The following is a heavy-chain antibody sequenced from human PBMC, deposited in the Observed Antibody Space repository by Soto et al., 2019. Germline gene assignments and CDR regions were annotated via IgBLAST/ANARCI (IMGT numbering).Heavy chain of an antibody. CDR2: ISYNGNDK. CDR3: AKDAGDQGYFQN. J-gene: IGHJ1*01. Sequence: QLVESGGGVVRPGRSLRLSCAASGFTFSGYAMHWVRQARGKGLEWVATISYNGNDKYYVDSVKGRFTISRDNSKNTLYLQMSSLTPEDTAIYYCAKDAGDQGYFQNWGQGTLVIVSS. D-gene: IGHD2-21*02. V-gene: IGHV3-30*18. CDR1: GFTFSGYA.